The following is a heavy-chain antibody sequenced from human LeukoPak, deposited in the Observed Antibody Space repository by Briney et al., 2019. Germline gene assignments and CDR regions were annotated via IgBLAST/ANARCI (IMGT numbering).Heavy chain of an antibody. V-gene: IGHV3-9*01. D-gene: IGHD4-11*01. CDR3: AKDNLAATGIYSWFDA. CDR2: ISWDGHNV. J-gene: IGHJ5*02. CDR1: GFTFDDYA. Sequence: GRSLRLSCAASGFTFDDYAMHWVRQVPGKGLEWVSTISWDGHNVYYADSVKGRFTISRDNAKNSLFLQMSSLRAEDAALYYCAKDNLAATGIYSWFDAWGQGTLVTVSS.